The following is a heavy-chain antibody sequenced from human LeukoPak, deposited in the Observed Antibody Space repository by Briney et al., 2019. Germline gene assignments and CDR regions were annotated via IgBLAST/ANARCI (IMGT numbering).Heavy chain of an antibody. V-gene: IGHV3-23*01. J-gene: IGHJ3*02. D-gene: IGHD2-15*01. CDR1: GGSISSYY. CDR3: ARGPYCGGGTCYTLGAFDI. Sequence: ETLSLTCTVSGGSISSYYWSWIRQPPGKGLEWVSGISHSGGSSYYADSVKGRFNISRDNSRNTLYLQMNSLRAEDSAVYYCARGPYCGGGTCYTLGAFDIWGQGTVASVSS. CDR2: ISHSGGSS.